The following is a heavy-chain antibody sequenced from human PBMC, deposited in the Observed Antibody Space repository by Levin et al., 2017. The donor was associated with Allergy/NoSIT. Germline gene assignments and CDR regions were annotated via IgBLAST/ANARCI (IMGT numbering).Heavy chain of an antibody. V-gene: IGHV1-69*06. Sequence: SVKVSCKASGGTFSSYAISWVRQAPGQGLEWMGGIIPIFGTANYAQKFQGRVTITADKSTSTAYMELSSLRSEDTAVYYCARAQGEGWYSIAVAGTGAFDIWGQGTMVTVSS. J-gene: IGHJ3*02. CDR1: GGTFSSYA. CDR3: ARAQGEGWYSIAVAGTGAFDI. D-gene: IGHD6-19*01. CDR2: IIPIFGTA.